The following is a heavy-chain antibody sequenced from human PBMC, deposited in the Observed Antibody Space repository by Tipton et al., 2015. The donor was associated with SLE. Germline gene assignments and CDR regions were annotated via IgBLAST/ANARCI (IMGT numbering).Heavy chain of an antibody. V-gene: IGHV4-39*07. D-gene: IGHD1-26*01. CDR3: ARPRIVGATSPFDY. CDR1: GGSISSGGYY. Sequence: TLSLTCTVSGGSISSGGYYWSWIRQHPGKGLEWIGSIYHSGSTYYNPSLKSRVTISVDTSQNQFSLKLSSVTAADTAVYYCARPRIVGATSPFDYWGQGTLVTVSS. J-gene: IGHJ4*02. CDR2: IYHSGST.